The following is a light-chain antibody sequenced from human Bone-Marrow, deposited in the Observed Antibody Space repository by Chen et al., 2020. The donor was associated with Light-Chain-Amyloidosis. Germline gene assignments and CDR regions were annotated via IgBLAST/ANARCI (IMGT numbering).Light chain of an antibody. CDR2: EVT. CDR3: SSYTITNTLV. V-gene: IGLV2-14*01. Sequence: QSALTQPASVSGSPGQSITISCTGTSSEVGGDNHVSWYQQHPDKAPKLMIYEVTNRPSWVPDRFSGSKSNNTASLTISGLQTEDEADYFCSSYTITNTLVFGSGTRLTVL. J-gene: IGLJ1*01. CDR1: SSEVGGDNH.